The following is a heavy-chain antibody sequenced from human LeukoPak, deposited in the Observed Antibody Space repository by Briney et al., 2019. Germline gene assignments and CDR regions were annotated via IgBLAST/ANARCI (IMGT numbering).Heavy chain of an antibody. CDR3: VKRAEDSSGYYLYYFDY. CDR1: GFPFNKYA. V-gene: IGHV3-23*01. Sequence: PGGSLRLSYAASGFPFNKYAMSWVRQAPGKGLEWVSSISAATGTTYYAGSVRGRFSISRDNSQNTLYLQMNSLRAEDTAVYYCVKRAEDSSGYYLYYFDYWGQGTLVTVSS. J-gene: IGHJ4*02. D-gene: IGHD3-22*01. CDR2: ISAATGTT.